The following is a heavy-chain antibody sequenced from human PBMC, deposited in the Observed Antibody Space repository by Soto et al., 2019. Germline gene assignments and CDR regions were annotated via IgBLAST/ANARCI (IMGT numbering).Heavy chain of an antibody. CDR2: IPYDGTNK. CDR1: GFTFSSYG. J-gene: IGHJ3*02. Sequence: GGSLRLSCAASGFTFSSYGMHWVRQAPGKGLEWVAVIPYDGTNKNYADSVEGRFTISRDNSKTTLFLQMNNLGAADTAVYYCARDSGPLNSFDIWGQGTMVTVSS. CDR3: ARDSGPLNSFDI. V-gene: IGHV3-33*05. D-gene: IGHD1-26*01.